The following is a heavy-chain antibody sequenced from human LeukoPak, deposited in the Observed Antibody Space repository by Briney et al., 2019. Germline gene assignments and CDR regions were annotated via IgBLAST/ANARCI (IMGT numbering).Heavy chain of an antibody. V-gene: IGHV1-8*01. J-gene: IGHJ5*02. D-gene: IGHD4-17*01. CDR1: GYPFRNYD. CDR3: ARLSSHYGDYKVDP. CDR2: INPHSGKT. Sequence: ASVTVSCKTSGYPFRNYDINWVRQAPGQGLEWMGWINPHSGKTGYAQKFQGRVTMTTDTSANTAYMDLSSLRSEDTAVYYCARLSSHYGDYKVDPWGQGTLVTVSS.